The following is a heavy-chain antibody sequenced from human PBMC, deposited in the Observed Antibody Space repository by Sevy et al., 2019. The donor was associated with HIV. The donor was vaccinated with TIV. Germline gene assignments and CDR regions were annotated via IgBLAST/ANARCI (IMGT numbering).Heavy chain of an antibody. Sequence: GGSLRLSCTASGFTFSTYAMYWVRQAPGKGLEWVAVISDDGNNKDCADSVKGRFTVSRDNSKNTLYLQMYSLRAEDTAVYYCASHYYDTTGYYYPLDYWGQGTLVTVSS. CDR1: GFTFSTYA. V-gene: IGHV3-30*04. J-gene: IGHJ4*02. D-gene: IGHD3-22*01. CDR3: ASHYYDTTGYYYPLDY. CDR2: ISDDGNNK.